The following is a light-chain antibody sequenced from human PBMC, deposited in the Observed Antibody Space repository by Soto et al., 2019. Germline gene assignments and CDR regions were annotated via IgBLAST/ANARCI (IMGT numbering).Light chain of an antibody. CDR1: SSDVGGYNY. CDR2: EVS. Sequence: QSAPTQPASVSGSPGQSITISCTGTSSDVGGYNYVSWYQQHPGKAPKLMIYEVSTRPSGVSNRFSGSKSGNTASLTISGLQAEDEADYYCSSYTSSSIDYVFGTGTKVTVL. CDR3: SSYTSSSIDYV. V-gene: IGLV2-14*01. J-gene: IGLJ1*01.